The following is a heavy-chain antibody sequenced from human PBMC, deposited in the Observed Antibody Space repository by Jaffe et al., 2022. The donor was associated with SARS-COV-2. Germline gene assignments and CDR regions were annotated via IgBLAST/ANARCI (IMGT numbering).Heavy chain of an antibody. CDR2: ISGSGDRT. J-gene: IGHJ4*02. V-gene: IGHV3-23*01. CDR1: GFTFSPYA. CDR3: AKGGLRFLEWLQYYFDY. Sequence: EVQLLESGGGLVQPGGSLRLSCAASGFTFSPYAMSWVRQAPGKGLEWVSGISGSGDRTSYADSVKGRFAISRDNSKNTVYLQMTSLRAEDTAVYYCAKGGLRFLEWLQYYFDYWGQGTLVTVSS. D-gene: IGHD3-3*01.